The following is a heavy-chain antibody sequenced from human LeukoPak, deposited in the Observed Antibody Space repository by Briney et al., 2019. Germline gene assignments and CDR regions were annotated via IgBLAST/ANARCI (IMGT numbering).Heavy chain of an antibody. Sequence: PGGSLRLSCAASGFSLINSDMHWVRQAPGKGLEWVAFVHYDGSEKHYADSLKGRFTISRDNSKNTLYLQMNSLRGEDTAVYYCARGRRDGYNSDCWGQGTLATVSS. CDR2: VHYDGSEK. CDR3: ARGRRDGYNSDC. D-gene: IGHD5-24*01. V-gene: IGHV3-30*02. J-gene: IGHJ4*02. CDR1: GFSLINSD.